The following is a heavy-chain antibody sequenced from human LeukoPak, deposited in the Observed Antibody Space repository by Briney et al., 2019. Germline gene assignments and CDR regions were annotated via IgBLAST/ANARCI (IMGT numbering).Heavy chain of an antibody. Sequence: GGSLRLSCVASGFTFSSSAMSWVRQAPGKGLEWFSVIGGSGGSTYYADSVKGRVTISRDNSKNTLYLQMNSLRDEDTALYYCAKRALGSFYYFDYWGQGALVTVSS. CDR2: IGGSGGST. CDR3: AKRALGSFYYFDY. J-gene: IGHJ4*02. V-gene: IGHV3-23*01. CDR1: GFTFSSSA.